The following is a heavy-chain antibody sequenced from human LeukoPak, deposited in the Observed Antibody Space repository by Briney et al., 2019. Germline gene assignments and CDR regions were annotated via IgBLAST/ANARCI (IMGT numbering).Heavy chain of an antibody. D-gene: IGHD3-9*01. J-gene: IGHJ4*02. CDR3: ASQGEYYDILTGYSTSPLDY. Sequence: SETLSLTCAVYGGSFSGYYWSWIRQPPGKGLEWIGEINHSGSTNYNPSLKSRVTISVDTSKNQFSLKLSSVTAADTAVYYCASQGEYYDILTGYSTSPLDYWDQGTLVTVSS. CDR2: INHSGST. V-gene: IGHV4-34*01. CDR1: GGSFSGYY.